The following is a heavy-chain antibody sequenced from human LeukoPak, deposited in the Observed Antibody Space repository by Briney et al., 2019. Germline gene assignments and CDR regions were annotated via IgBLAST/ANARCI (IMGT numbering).Heavy chain of an antibody. CDR3: AREYVDTASFDY. Sequence: SQTLSLTCTVSGGSISSGSYYWSWIRQPAGKGLEWIGRIYTSGSTNYNPSLKSRVTISVDTSKNQFSLKLSSVTAADTAVYYCAREYVDTASFDYWGQGTLVTVSS. CDR2: IYTSGST. CDR1: GGSISSGSYY. D-gene: IGHD5-18*01. V-gene: IGHV4-61*02. J-gene: IGHJ4*02.